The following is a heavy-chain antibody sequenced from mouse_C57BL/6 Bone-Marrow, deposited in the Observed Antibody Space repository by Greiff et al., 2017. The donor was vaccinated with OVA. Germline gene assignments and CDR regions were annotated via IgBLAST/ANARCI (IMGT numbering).Heavy chain of an antibody. Sequence: EVKLQQSGAELVRPGASVKLSCTASGFNIKVDYMHWVKQRPEQGLEWIGWIDPENGDTEYDSKVQGKATITADTSSNTAYLQLSSLTSEDTAVYYCTTYYDYDGAYWGQGTLVTVSA. J-gene: IGHJ3*01. V-gene: IGHV14-4*01. D-gene: IGHD2-4*01. CDR1: GFNIKVDY. CDR3: TTYYDYDGAY. CDR2: IDPENGDT.